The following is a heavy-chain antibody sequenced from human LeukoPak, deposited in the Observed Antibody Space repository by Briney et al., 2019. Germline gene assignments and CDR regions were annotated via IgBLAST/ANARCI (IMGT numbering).Heavy chain of an antibody. CDR2: ISAYNGNT. D-gene: IGHD3-22*01. CDR1: GYTFTSYG. Sequence: GASVKVSCKASGYTFTSYGISWVRQAPGQGLEWMGWISAYNGNTNYAQKLQGRVTMTTDTSTSTAYMELRSLRSDDTAVYYCARVSYYYDTQWLRWFDPWGQGTLVTVSS. J-gene: IGHJ5*02. V-gene: IGHV1-18*01. CDR3: ARVSYYYDTQWLRWFDP.